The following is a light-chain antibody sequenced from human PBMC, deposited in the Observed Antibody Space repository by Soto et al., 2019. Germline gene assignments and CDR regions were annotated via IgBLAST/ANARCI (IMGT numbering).Light chain of an antibody. CDR1: QNINNY. J-gene: IGKJ1*01. V-gene: IGKV3-11*01. Sequence: EIVLTQSPATLSLSPGERATLSCRASQNINNYLAWYQQKPGQAPRLLIYDASNRATGIPARFSGSGSGTDFTLTISSLEPEDFAVYYCQQRSNWPRTFGQGTKVEIK. CDR3: QQRSNWPRT. CDR2: DAS.